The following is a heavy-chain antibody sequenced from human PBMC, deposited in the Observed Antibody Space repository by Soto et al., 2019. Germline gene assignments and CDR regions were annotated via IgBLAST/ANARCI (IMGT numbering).Heavy chain of an antibody. D-gene: IGHD3-9*01. CDR3: ARGYDILTGPPDY. CDR1: GGSISSKTYS. V-gene: IGHV4-39*01. J-gene: IGHJ4*02. CDR2: FYYSENT. Sequence: SETLSLTCSVSGGSISSKTYSWGWIRQPPGKGLEWIGTFYYSENTHYNPSLKSRVTIFGDTSKNQFSLKLTSVTAADTAVYYCARGYDILTGPPDYWGQGTLVTVSS.